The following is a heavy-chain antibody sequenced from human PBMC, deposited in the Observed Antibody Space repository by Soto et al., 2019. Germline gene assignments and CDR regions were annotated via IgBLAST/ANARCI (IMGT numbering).Heavy chain of an antibody. Sequence: PSETLSLTCTVSGGSISSGGYYWSWIRQHPGKGLEWIGYIYYSGSTYYNPSLKSRVTISVDTSKNQFSLKLSSVTAADTAVYYCARGGHCSSNSCSSYYGMDVWGQGTRVTFSS. CDR1: GGSISSGGYY. V-gene: IGHV4-31*03. CDR3: ARGGHCSSNSCSSYYGMDV. D-gene: IGHD2-2*01. J-gene: IGHJ6*02. CDR2: IYYSGST.